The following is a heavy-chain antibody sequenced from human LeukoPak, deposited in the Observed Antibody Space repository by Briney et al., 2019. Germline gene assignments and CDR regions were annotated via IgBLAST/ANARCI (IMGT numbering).Heavy chain of an antibody. CDR1: TFTLSSHG. D-gene: IGHD2-21*01. V-gene: IGHV3-30*02. CDR3: AKRRADFGSMDV. J-gene: IGHJ6*03. CDR2: IWYDGSNK. Sequence: GGSLRLSCAASTFTLSSHGMYWVRQAPGKELEWVAFIWYDGSNKDYADSVKGRFTISRDTSKNTLFLPMNTLRAEDTAVYYCAKRRADFGSMDVWGKGTTVTVSS.